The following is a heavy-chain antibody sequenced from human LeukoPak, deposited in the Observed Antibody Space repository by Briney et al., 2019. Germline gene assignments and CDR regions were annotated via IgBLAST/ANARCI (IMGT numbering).Heavy chain of an antibody. Sequence: PGGSLRLSCAASRFTFSSYSMNWVRQAPGKGLEWVPVIYSGGSTYYADSVKGRFTISRDNSKNTLYLQMNSLRAEDTAVYYCARDPDLWGRGTLVTVSS. CDR2: IYSGGST. CDR3: ARDPDL. J-gene: IGHJ2*01. CDR1: RFTFSSYS. V-gene: IGHV3-53*01.